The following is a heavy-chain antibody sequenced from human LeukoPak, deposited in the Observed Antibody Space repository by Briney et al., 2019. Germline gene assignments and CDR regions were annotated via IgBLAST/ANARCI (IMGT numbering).Heavy chain of an antibody. Sequence: SETLSLTCTVSGGSISSYYWSWIRQPPGKGLEWIGYISYSGSTNFNPSLKSRVTISVDTSKNQFSLKLSSVTAADTAVYYSPREGTAGTNLNWFDPWGQGTLVTV. V-gene: IGHV4-59*01. J-gene: IGHJ5*02. CDR1: GGSISSYY. D-gene: IGHD1-1*01. CDR2: ISYSGST. CDR3: PREGTAGTNLNWFDP.